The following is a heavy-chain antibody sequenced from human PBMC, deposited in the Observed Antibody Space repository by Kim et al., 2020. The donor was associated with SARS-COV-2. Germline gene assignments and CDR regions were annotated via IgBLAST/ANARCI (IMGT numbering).Heavy chain of an antibody. Sequence: SETLSLTCTVSGGSISSYYWSWIRQPPGKGLEWIGYIYYSGSTNYNPSLKSRVTISVDTSKNQFSLKLSSVTAADTAVYYCARRGCSSTSCYPFDYWGQGTLVTVSS. CDR3: ARRGCSSTSCYPFDY. V-gene: IGHV4-59*08. CDR1: GGSISSYY. D-gene: IGHD2-2*01. CDR2: IYYSGST. J-gene: IGHJ4*02.